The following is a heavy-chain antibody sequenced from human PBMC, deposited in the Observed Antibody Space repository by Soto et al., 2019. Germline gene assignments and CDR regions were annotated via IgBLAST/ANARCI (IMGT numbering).Heavy chain of an antibody. J-gene: IGHJ4*02. V-gene: IGHV3-9*01. D-gene: IGHD3-3*01. Sequence: GGSLRLSCVGTGLNFDDFAMHWVRQAPGKGLEWVSGITWNSRVLAYADSVKGRFTISRVNARNSLYLQMDSLRDEDTALYYCAKGGYDFWSPYYFDSWGQGTLVTVSS. CDR1: GLNFDDFA. CDR2: ITWNSRVL. CDR3: AKGGYDFWSPYYFDS.